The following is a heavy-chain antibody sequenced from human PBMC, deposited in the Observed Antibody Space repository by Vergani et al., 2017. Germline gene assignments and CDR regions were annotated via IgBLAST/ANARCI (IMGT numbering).Heavy chain of an antibody. V-gene: IGHV5-51*01. CDR2: IYPGDSDT. CDR1: GYSFTSYW. J-gene: IGHJ5*02. Sequence: EVQLVQSGAEVKKPGESLKISCQGSGYSFTSYWIGWVRQMPGKGLEWMGIIYPGDSDTRYSPSFQGQVTISADKSISTAYLQWSSLKASDTAMYYCARRDGYCSGGSCYNWFDPWGQGTLVTVSS. CDR3: ARRDGYCSGGSCYNWFDP. D-gene: IGHD2-15*01.